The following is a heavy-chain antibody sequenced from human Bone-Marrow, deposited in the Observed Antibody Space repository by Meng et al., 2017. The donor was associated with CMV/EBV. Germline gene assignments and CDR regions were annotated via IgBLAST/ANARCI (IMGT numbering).Heavy chain of an antibody. CDR2: IYYSGST. D-gene: IGHD2-2*02. CDR1: GGSISSYY. J-gene: IGHJ6*02. CDR3: AIGYCSSTSCYRGYGMDV. Sequence: SETLSLTCTVSGGSISSYYWSWIRQPPGKGLEWIGYIYYSGSTNYNPSLKSRVTISVDTSKNQFSLKLSSVTAADTAVYYCAIGYCSSTSCYRGYGMDVCGQGTTVAVSS. V-gene: IGHV4-59*01.